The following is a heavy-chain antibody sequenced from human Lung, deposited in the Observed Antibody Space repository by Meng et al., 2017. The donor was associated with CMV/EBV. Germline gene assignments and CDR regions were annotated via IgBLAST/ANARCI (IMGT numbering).Heavy chain of an antibody. CDR3: VRHIIVVPARGYGVDV. J-gene: IGHJ6*02. Sequence: SXTXSLXCRVSGPSISSDYFWGWVRQPPGKGLEWIGIYDGGSTYYNPSLKSRIVISVDTSGTQFSLTLSSVTAADTAVYYCVRHIIVVPARGYGVDVWGQGNXVTVSS. CDR2: IYDGGST. CDR1: GPSISSDYF. V-gene: IGHV4-38-2*01. D-gene: IGHD2-2*01.